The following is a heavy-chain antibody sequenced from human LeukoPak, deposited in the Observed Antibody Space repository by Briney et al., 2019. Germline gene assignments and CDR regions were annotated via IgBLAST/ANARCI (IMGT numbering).Heavy chain of an antibody. D-gene: IGHD3-3*01. CDR1: GGTFSSYT. Sequence: GASVKVSCKASGGTFSSYTISWVRQAPGQGLEWMGRIIPILGIANYAQKFQGRVTITADKPTSTAYMELSSLRSEDTAVYYCARDVAIFGVVIIDYWGQGTLVTVSS. J-gene: IGHJ4*02. CDR2: IIPILGIA. CDR3: ARDVAIFGVVIIDY. V-gene: IGHV1-69*04.